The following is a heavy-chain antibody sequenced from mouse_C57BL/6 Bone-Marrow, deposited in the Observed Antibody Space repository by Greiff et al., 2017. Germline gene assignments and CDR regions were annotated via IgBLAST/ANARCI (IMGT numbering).Heavy chain of an antibody. D-gene: IGHD2-2*01. Sequence: VQLQQSGAELVRPGASVKMSCKASGYTFTSYTMHWVKQRPGQGLEWIGYINPSSGYTKYNQKFKDKATLTADKSSSTAYMHLSSLTSEVSAVYYCAIWLRRDDWGQGTTLTVSS. J-gene: IGHJ2*01. V-gene: IGHV1-4*01. CDR2: INPSSGYT. CDR1: GYTFTSYT. CDR3: AIWLRRDD.